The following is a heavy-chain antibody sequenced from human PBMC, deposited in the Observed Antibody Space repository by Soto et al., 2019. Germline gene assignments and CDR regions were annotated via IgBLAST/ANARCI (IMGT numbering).Heavy chain of an antibody. CDR1: GFTFSSYS. CDR2: ISSSSSTI. CDR3: AREGSSCWNQLNLFYL. J-gene: IGHJ5*02. V-gene: IGHV3-48*01. Sequence: GGSLRLSCAASGFTFSSYSMNWVRQAPGKGLEWVSYISSSSSTIYYADSVKGRFTISRDNAKNSLYLQMNSLRAEDTAVYYCAREGSSCWNQLNLFYLRRQGSLVPVSS. D-gene: IGHD6-19*01.